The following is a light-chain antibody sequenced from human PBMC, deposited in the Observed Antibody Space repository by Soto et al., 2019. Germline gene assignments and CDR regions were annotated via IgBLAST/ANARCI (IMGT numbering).Light chain of an antibody. CDR3: QQFKSYPYT. CDR1: QAISGF. CDR2: GAS. V-gene: IGKV1-9*01. Sequence: IQLTQSPSSLSASVGDRVTITCRASQAISGFLVWYQQNPGQAPKLLIYGASTLQSGVPSRFSGSGSGTDSTLTISSLQPADIATDYCQQFKSYPYTFGQGTKLEIK. J-gene: IGKJ2*01.